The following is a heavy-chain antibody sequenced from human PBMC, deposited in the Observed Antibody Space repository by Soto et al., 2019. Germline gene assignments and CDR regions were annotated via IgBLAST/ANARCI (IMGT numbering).Heavy chain of an antibody. D-gene: IGHD4-4*01. V-gene: IGHV5-51*01. CDR3: ARGHTTLFDH. CDR1: GYTFASYW. J-gene: IGHJ4*02. CDR2: IYPANSDT. Sequence: HGESLKISCKASGYTFASYWIGWVRQMPGKGLEWMGIIYPANSDTRYNPSFQGHVTISADKSTTTAYLQWSSLRASDTAMYYCARGHTTLFDHWGQGPLATAS.